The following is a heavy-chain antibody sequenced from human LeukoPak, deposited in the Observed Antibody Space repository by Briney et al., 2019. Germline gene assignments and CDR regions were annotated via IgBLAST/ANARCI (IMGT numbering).Heavy chain of an antibody. CDR3: AKLETSPLQLWYSSGFDY. CDR2: INPNSGGT. D-gene: IGHD5-18*01. J-gene: IGHJ4*02. Sequence: GASVKVSCKASGYTFTGYYMHWLRQAPGQGLEWMGWINPNSGGTNYAQKFQGRVTMTRDTSISTAYMELSRLRSDDTAVYYCAKLETSPLQLWYSSGFDYWGQGTLVTVSS. V-gene: IGHV1-2*02. CDR1: GYTFTGYY.